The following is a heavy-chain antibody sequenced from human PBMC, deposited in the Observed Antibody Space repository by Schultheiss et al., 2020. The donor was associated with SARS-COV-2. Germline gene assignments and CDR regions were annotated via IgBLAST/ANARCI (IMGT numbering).Heavy chain of an antibody. V-gene: IGHV3-9*01. CDR1: GFTFDDYA. CDR2: ISWNSGSI. Sequence: GGSLRLSCAASGFTFDDYAMHWVRQAPGKGLEWVSGISWNSGSIGYADSVKGRFTISRDNAKNSLYLQMNSLRAEDTALYYCAKGGYDYVAYFDYWGQGTLVTVSS. D-gene: IGHD5-12*01. CDR3: AKGGYDYVAYFDY. J-gene: IGHJ4*02.